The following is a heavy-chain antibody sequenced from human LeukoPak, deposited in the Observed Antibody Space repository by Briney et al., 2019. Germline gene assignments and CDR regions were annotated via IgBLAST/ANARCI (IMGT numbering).Heavy chain of an antibody. CDR2: ISGSGEGT. V-gene: IGHV3-23*01. J-gene: IGHJ4*02. Sequence: GGSLRLSCAASGFTFSSHELTWVRQAPNKGLEWVSAISGSGEGTHYADSVKGRFTISRDNSRNILYLQMNNLGAEDTAIYYCAKDSAPGIAADDYWGQGTLVTVSS. CDR3: AKDSAPGIAADDY. D-gene: IGHD6-13*01. CDR1: GFTFSSHE.